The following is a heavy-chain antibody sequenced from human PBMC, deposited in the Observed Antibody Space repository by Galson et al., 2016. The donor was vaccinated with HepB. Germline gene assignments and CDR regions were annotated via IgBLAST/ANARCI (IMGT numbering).Heavy chain of an antibody. Sequence: SETLSLTCTVSGGSISSSSYWGWIRQPPGKGLEWIGSIYYSGSTYYNPSLQSRVTISVDTSKNQFSLKMSSVTAADTAVYYCARRFRYTYGPPYGMDVWGQGTTVTVSS. CDR3: ARRFRYTYGPPYGMDV. V-gene: IGHV4-39*01. CDR1: GGSISSSSY. J-gene: IGHJ6*02. CDR2: IYYSGST. D-gene: IGHD5-18*01.